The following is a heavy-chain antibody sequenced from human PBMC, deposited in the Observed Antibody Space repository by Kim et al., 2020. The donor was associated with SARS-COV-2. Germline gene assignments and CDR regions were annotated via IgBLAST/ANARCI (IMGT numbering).Heavy chain of an antibody. D-gene: IGHD5-12*01. Sequence: GGSLRLSCAASGFTFDNYAMHWVRQAPGKGLEWVSGISWISGSIGYADSVKGRFTISRDNAKNSMYLQMNSLRAEDTAVYYCAKDIAPRLVDNGWFDPWGQGTLVTVSS. CDR1: GFTFDNYA. CDR2: ISWISGSI. V-gene: IGHV3-9*01. CDR3: AKDIAPRLVDNGWFDP. J-gene: IGHJ5*02.